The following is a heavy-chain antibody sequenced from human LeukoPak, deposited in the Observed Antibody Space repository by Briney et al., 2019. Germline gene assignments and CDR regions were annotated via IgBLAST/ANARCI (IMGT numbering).Heavy chain of an antibody. Sequence: GGSLRLSCAASGFTFSSYAMHWVRQAPGKGLEWVAVISYDGSNKYYADSVKGRFTISRDNSKNTLYLQMNSLRAEDTAVYYCARDHHKQLLRRYYYYYYMDVWGKGTTVTVSS. J-gene: IGHJ6*03. CDR3: ARDHHKQLLRRYYYYYYMDV. CDR1: GFTFSSYA. D-gene: IGHD2-2*01. CDR2: ISYDGSNK. V-gene: IGHV3-30-3*01.